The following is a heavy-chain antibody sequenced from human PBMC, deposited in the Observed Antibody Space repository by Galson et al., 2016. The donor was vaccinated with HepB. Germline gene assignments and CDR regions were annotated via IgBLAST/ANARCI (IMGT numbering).Heavy chain of an antibody. Sequence: SVKVSCKASGYTFATFAIHWVRQAPGQRLEWMGWIKAGSGDTKYSQKFQGRVSITGDTSASTAYMELNGLTSEDTAIYYCSSSPTAYRDYGGYWGQGTLVTVSS. CDR2: IKAGSGDT. V-gene: IGHV1-3*01. J-gene: IGHJ4*02. D-gene: IGHD4-17*01. CDR1: GYTFATFA. CDR3: SSSPTAYRDYGGY.